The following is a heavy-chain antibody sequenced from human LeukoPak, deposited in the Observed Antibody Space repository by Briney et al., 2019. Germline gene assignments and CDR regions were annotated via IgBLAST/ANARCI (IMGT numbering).Heavy chain of an antibody. Sequence: SETLSLTCAVYGGSFSGYYWSWIRQPPGKGLEWIGEINHSGSTNYNPSLKSRVTISVDTSKNQFSLKLSSVTAADTAVYYCARASPPMAYYFDYWGQGTLVTVSS. D-gene: IGHD5-24*01. CDR3: ARASPPMAYYFDY. J-gene: IGHJ4*02. CDR2: INHSGST. CDR1: GGSFSGYY. V-gene: IGHV4-34*01.